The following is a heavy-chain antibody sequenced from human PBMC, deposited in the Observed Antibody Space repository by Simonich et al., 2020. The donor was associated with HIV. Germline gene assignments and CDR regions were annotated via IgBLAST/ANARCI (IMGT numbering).Heavy chain of an antibody. CDR1: GGSFSGYY. D-gene: IGHD2-15*01. J-gene: IGHJ6*02. CDR3: ARGGYCSGGSCYPLFSRYGMDV. CDR2: INHSGST. Sequence: QVQLQQWGAGLLKPSETLSLTCAVYGGSFSGYYWSWIRQPPGKGLEWIGEINHSGSTNYHPSLKRRVTISVDTSKNQFSLKLSSVTAADTAVYYCARGGYCSGGSCYPLFSRYGMDVWGQGTTVTVSS. V-gene: IGHV4-34*01.